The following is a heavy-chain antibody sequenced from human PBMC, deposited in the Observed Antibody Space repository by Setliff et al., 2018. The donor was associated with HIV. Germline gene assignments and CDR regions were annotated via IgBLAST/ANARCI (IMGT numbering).Heavy chain of an antibody. CDR2: VYYSGST. D-gene: IGHD3-3*01. Sequence: LSLTCTVSGGSISSSNYYWGWTRQPPGKGLEWIGNVYYSGSTYYNSSLKSRVTISVDTSKNQFSLKLSSVTAADTAVYYCARTRFYDFWSDYYLYYFDYWGQGTLVTVSS. J-gene: IGHJ4*02. CDR3: ARTRFYDFWSDYYLYYFDY. CDR1: GGSISSSNYY. V-gene: IGHV4-39*01.